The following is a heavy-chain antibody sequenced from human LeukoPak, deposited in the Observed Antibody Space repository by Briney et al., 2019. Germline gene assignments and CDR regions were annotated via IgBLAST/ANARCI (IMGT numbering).Heavy chain of an antibody. J-gene: IGHJ4*02. CDR2: IYYSGST. V-gene: IGHV4-39*07. D-gene: IGHD6-19*01. CDR1: GGSISSDIYY. CDR3: ARSGPHGGWYCFDY. Sequence: SETLSLTCTVSGGSISSDIYYWAWIRQPPGKGLEWIGSIYYSGSTYYNPSLKSRVTISVDTSKNQFSLKLSSVTAADTAVYYCARSGPHGGWYCFDYWGQGTLVTVSS.